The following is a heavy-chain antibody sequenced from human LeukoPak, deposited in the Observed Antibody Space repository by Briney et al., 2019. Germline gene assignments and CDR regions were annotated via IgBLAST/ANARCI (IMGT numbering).Heavy chain of an antibody. J-gene: IGHJ3*02. CDR3: AKDIRDGVQLWLIGGYAFDI. CDR1: GFTFDDYA. D-gene: IGHD5-18*01. Sequence: PGGSLRLSCAASGFTFDDYAMHWVRQAPGKGLEWVSGISWNSGSIGYADSVKGRFTIPRDNAKNSLYLQMNSLRAEDTALYYCAKDIRDGVQLWLIGGYAFDIWGQGTMVTVSS. CDR2: ISWNSGSI. V-gene: IGHV3-9*01.